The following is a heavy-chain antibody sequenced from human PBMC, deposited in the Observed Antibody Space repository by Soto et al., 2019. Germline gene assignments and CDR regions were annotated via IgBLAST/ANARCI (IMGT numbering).Heavy chain of an antibody. CDR2: INPNNGVT. CDR1: GYSFTDYH. Sequence: EASVKVSCKASGYSFTDYHIHWVRQAPGQGLEWMGWINPNNGVTTYAKTFQGRVTMTRDSSISTAYMELSSLRSDDTAVYFCAAAAIPVAGRHPDFWGQGTVVTVS. V-gene: IGHV1-2*02. J-gene: IGHJ4*02. CDR3: AAAAIPVAGRHPDF. D-gene: IGHD6-19*01.